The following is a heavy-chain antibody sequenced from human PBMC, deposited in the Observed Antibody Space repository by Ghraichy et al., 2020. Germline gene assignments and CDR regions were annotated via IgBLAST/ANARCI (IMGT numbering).Heavy chain of an antibody. V-gene: IGHV4-34*01. J-gene: IGHJ4*02. CDR2: INHSGST. D-gene: IGHD1-20*01. CDR1: GGSFSGYY. CDR3: ARAIPGHITGTTLFDY. Sequence: SETLSLTCAVYGGSFSGYYWSWIRQPPGKGLEWIGEINHSGSTNYNPSLKSRVTISVDTSKNQFSLKLSSVTAADTAVYYCARAIPGHITGTTLFDYWGQGTLVTVSS.